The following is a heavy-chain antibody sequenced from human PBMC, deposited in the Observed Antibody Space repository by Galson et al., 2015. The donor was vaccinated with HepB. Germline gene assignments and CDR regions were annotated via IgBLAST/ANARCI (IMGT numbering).Heavy chain of an antibody. CDR2: IRFDGSNK. CDR1: GFTFSIYG. D-gene: IGHD2-2*01. J-gene: IGHJ5*02. CDR3: AREPYCSSTTCYPDNWFDP. Sequence: SLRLSCAASGFTFSIYGMHWVRQAPGKGLDWVALIRFDGSNKYYADSVKGRFTISRDNSNNTLYLQMSSLRDEDTAVYYCAREPYCSSTTCYPDNWFDPWGQGTLVTVSS. V-gene: IGHV3-33*01.